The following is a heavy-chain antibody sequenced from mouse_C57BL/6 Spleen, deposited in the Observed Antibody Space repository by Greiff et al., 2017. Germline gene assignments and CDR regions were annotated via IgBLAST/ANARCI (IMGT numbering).Heavy chain of an antibody. CDR2: ISSGGDYI. CDR1: GFTFSSYA. Sequence: EVHLVESGEGLVKPGGSLKLSCAASGFTFSSYAMSWVRQTPEKRLEWVAYISSGGDYIYYADTVKGRFTISRDNARNTLYLQMSSLKSEDTAMYYCTREVDYLFAYWGQGTLVTVSA. CDR3: TREVDYLFAY. J-gene: IGHJ3*01. V-gene: IGHV5-9-1*02. D-gene: IGHD2-4*01.